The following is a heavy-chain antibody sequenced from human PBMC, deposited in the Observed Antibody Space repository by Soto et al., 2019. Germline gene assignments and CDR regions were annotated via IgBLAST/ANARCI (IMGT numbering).Heavy chain of an antibody. CDR2: ISYSGSS. D-gene: IGHD2-2*01. V-gene: IGHV4-31*03. J-gene: IGHJ4*02. Sequence: QVQLQESGPGLVKPSQTLSLTCTVSGGSNIRDGYYWSWIRQHPGKGLEWIAYISYSGSSYSNPSLKSRFTISADTSKNQFTLRLTSVTAADTAVYFCARATPAGSADLWRQGTLVTVSS. CDR1: GGSNIRDGYY. CDR3: ARATPAGSADL.